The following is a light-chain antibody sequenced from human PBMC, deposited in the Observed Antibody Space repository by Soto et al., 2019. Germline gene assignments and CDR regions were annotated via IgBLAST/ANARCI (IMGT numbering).Light chain of an antibody. CDR1: SSDVGAYKY. Sequence: VLTQPASVSGSPGQSITISCTGSSSDVGAYKYVSWYQQYPGKAPKLVIYDVSDRPSGVSNRFSGSKTGNTASLTISGLQAEDEADYYCSSYIRSSTLYVFGTGNKVTVL. CDR2: DVS. V-gene: IGLV2-14*01. J-gene: IGLJ1*01. CDR3: SSYIRSSTLYV.